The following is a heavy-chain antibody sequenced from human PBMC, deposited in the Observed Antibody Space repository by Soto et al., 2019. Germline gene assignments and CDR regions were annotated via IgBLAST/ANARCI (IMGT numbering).Heavy chain of an antibody. CDR3: ASWRSYSGSYCFDY. V-gene: IGHV1-69*06. J-gene: IGHJ4*02. D-gene: IGHD1-26*01. Sequence: QVQLVQSGAEVKKPGASVNVSCEASGGTFNTYTINWVRQAPGRGLEWVGQIVPMYDSVNYAENFQGRVTITADKSTKTAYMELTSLRSEDTSLYVCASWRSYSGSYCFDYWGQGTLVTVSS. CDR2: IVPMYDSV. CDR1: GGTFNTYT.